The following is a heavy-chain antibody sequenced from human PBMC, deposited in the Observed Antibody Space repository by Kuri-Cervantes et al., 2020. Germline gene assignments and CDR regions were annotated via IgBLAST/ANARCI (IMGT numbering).Heavy chain of an antibody. D-gene: IGHD5-18*01. V-gene: IGHV1-8*02. CDR3: ARESLVFGYSYGEALIDYYYYGMDV. J-gene: IGHJ6*02. Sequence: ASVKVSCKASGYTFTSYGINWVRQATGQGLEWMGWMNPNSGNTGYAQKFQGRVTMTRNTSISTAYMELRSLRSDDTAVYYCARESLVFGYSYGEALIDYYYYGMDVWGQGTTVTVSS. CDR1: GYTFTSYG. CDR2: MNPNSGNT.